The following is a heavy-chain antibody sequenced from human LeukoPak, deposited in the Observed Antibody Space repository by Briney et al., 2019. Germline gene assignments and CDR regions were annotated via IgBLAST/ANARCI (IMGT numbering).Heavy chain of an antibody. CDR2: INPNSGGT. J-gene: IGHJ4*02. CDR3: ARDRTMIALFDY. D-gene: IGHD3-22*01. Sequence: GASVKVSCKASGYTFTSYGISWVRQAPGQGLEWMGWINPNSGGTNYAQKFQGRVTMTRDTSISTAYMELSRLRSDDTAVYYCARDRTMIALFDYWGQGTLVTVSS. CDR1: GYTFTSYG. V-gene: IGHV1-2*02.